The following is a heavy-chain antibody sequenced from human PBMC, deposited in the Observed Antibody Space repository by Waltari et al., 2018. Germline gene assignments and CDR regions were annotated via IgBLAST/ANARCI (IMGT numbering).Heavy chain of an antibody. CDR1: GGSFSGYY. D-gene: IGHD6-13*01. CDR2: INHSGST. J-gene: IGHJ4*02. V-gene: IGHV4-34*01. CDR3: ARGPWAAAGFFDH. Sequence: QVQLQQWGAGLLKPSETLSLTCEFYGGSFSGYYWSWIRQSPEKGLEWIGEINHSGSTNYNPSLKSRVTMSVDTSKNQFSLKVVSVTAADTAVYYCARGPWAAAGFFDHWGQGTLVTVSA.